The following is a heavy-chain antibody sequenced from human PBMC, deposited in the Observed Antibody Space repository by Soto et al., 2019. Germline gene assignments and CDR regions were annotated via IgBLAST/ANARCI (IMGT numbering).Heavy chain of an antibody. V-gene: IGHV1-18*01. CDR1: GYTFTSYG. Sequence: ASVKVSCKASGYTFTSYGISWVRQAPGQGLEWMGWISAYNGNTNCAQKLQGRVTMTTDTSTSTAYMELRSLRSDDTAVYYCARPPRGTIFGVVIPPYFDYWGQGTLVTVSS. J-gene: IGHJ4*02. CDR2: ISAYNGNT. CDR3: ARPPRGTIFGVVIPPYFDY. D-gene: IGHD3-3*01.